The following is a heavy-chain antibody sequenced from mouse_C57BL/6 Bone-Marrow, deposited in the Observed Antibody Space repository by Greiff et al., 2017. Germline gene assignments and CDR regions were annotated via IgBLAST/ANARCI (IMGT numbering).Heavy chain of an antibody. CDR1: GYTFTSYW. D-gene: IGHD1-1*01. CDR3: ANKQITTVVATYYFDY. V-gene: IGHV1-7*01. CDR2: FNPSSGYT. J-gene: IGHJ2*01. Sequence: QVQLLQSGAELAKPGASVKLSCKASGYTFTSYWMNWVKQRPGKGLEWIGYFNPSSGYTKYNEKFKDKATLNVDNSFSTVYLELSSLKYDDSAVYYCANKQITTVVATYYFDYWGQGTTLTVSS.